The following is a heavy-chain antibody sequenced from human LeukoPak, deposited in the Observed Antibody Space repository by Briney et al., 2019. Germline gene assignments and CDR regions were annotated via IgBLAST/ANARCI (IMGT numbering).Heavy chain of an antibody. J-gene: IGHJ4*02. CDR1: GGSISSSSYY. CDR3: ASGLGSSWLDY. D-gene: IGHD6-13*01. V-gene: IGHV4-39*07. Sequence: PSETLSLTCTVSGGSISSSSYYWGWIRQPPGKGLEYIGTIHYSGSTYYSPSLKSRVTISVDTSKNQFSLKLNSVTAADTAVYYCASGLGSSWLDYWGQGTLVTVSS. CDR2: IHYSGST.